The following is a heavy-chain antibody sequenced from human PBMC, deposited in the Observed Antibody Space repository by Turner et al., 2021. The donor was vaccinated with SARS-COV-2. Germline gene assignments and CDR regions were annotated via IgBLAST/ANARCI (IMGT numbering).Heavy chain of an antibody. Sequence: QVQLVQSGAEVTKPGASVKVSCKVSGYTLIELSMHWVRQAPGKGLEWMGGVDPEDGETIYAQKFQGRVTMTEETSTDTDYMERSSLRSEDTAVYYCATGYAYCGADCSIDYWGQGTLVTVSS. D-gene: IGHD2-21*02. V-gene: IGHV1-24*01. J-gene: IGHJ4*02. CDR3: ATGYAYCGADCSIDY. CDR2: VDPEDGET. CDR1: GYTLIELS.